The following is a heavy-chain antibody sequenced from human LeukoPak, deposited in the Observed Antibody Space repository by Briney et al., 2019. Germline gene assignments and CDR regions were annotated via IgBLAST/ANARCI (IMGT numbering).Heavy chain of an antibody. D-gene: IGHD2-15*01. V-gene: IGHV4-39*01. Sequence: SETLSLTCTVSGGSISSSSYYWGWIRQPPGKGLEWIGSIYYSGNTYYNPSLKSRVTISVDTSKNQFSLNPRSVTAADTAVYYCARHRGSCSGGSCYEYFEYWGQGTLVTVSS. CDR1: GGSISSSSYY. CDR3: ARHRGSCSGGSCYEYFEY. CDR2: IYYSGNT. J-gene: IGHJ1*01.